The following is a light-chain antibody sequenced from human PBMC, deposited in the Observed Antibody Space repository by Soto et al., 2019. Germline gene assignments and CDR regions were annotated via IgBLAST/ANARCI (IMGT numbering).Light chain of an antibody. CDR2: EGS. Sequence: QSALTQPASVSGSPGQSITISCTGTNSDVGSYNLVSWYQQHPGKAPKLMIYEGSKRPSGVSNRFSGSKSGNTASLTISGLQAEDEADYYCCSYAGSSTWVFGGGTELTVL. V-gene: IGLV2-23*01. J-gene: IGLJ3*02. CDR3: CSYAGSSTWV. CDR1: NSDVGSYNL.